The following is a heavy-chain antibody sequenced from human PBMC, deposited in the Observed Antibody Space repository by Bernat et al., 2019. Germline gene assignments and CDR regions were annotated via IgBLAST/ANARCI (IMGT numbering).Heavy chain of an antibody. V-gene: IGHV4-34*01. J-gene: IGHJ4*02. CDR3: ASAPKPNYFDF. Sequence: QVQLQHWGAGLLKPSETLSLTCAVYGGSFSGYYWSWIRQAPGKGLEFIGHISYTGNTNYNPSLSSRVIISLDMSKNQFSLRLNSVTAADTAIYYCASAPKPNYFDFWGQGTLVTVSS. CDR1: GGSFSGYY. D-gene: IGHD1-14*01. CDR2: ISYTGNT.